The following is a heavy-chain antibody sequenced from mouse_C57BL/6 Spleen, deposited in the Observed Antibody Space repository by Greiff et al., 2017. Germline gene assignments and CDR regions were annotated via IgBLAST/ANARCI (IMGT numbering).Heavy chain of an antibody. V-gene: IGHV7-1*01. D-gene: IGHD2-14*01. CDR1: GFTFSDFY. Sequence: EVKVVESGGGLVQSGRSLRLSCATSGFTFSDFYMEWVRQAPGKGLEWIAASRNKANDYTTEYSASVKGRFIVSRDTSQSILYLQMNALRAEDTAIYYCARDEGTPNWYFDVWGTGTTVTVSS. CDR2: SRNKANDYTT. J-gene: IGHJ1*03. CDR3: ARDEGTPNWYFDV.